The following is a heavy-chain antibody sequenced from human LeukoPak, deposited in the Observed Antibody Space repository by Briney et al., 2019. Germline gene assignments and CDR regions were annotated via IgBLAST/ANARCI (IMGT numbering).Heavy chain of an antibody. Sequence: GGSLRLSCAASGFTVSSNYMSWVRQAPGKGVEWVSVIYSGGSTYYADSVKGRFTISRDNSKNTLYLQMNSLRAEDTAVYYCARERPPWGFGELDAFDIWGQGTMVTVSS. D-gene: IGHD3-10*01. CDR3: ARERPPWGFGELDAFDI. V-gene: IGHV3-53*01. J-gene: IGHJ3*02. CDR1: GFTVSSNY. CDR2: IYSGGST.